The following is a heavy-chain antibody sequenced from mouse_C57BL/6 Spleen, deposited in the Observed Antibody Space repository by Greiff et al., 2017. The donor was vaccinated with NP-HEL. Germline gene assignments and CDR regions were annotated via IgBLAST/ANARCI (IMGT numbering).Heavy chain of an antibody. CDR3: ARGDDYFDV. D-gene: IGHD2-3*01. CDR2: ISNGGGST. J-gene: IGHJ1*03. V-gene: IGHV5-12*01. Sequence: EVQLVESGGGLVQPGGSLKLSCAASGFTFSDYYMYWVRQTPEKRLEWVAYISNGGGSTYYPDTVKGRFTISRDNAKNTLYLQMSRLKSEDTAMYYCARGDDYFDVWGTGTTVTVSS. CDR1: GFTFSDYY.